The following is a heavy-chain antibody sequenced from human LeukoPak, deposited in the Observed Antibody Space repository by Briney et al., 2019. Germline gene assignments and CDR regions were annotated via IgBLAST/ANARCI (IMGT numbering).Heavy chain of an antibody. CDR2: ISTSNGDT. Sequence: GASVKVSCKASGYTFTNHGFSWVRQAPGQGLEWMGWISTSNGDTNYAQNLQGRVTMTTDTSTSTAYMEMRSLRSDDTAVYYCARDCSSTSCSNVYWGQGTLVTVSS. CDR1: GYTFTNHG. V-gene: IGHV1-18*01. D-gene: IGHD2-2*01. CDR3: ARDCSSTSCSNVY. J-gene: IGHJ4*02.